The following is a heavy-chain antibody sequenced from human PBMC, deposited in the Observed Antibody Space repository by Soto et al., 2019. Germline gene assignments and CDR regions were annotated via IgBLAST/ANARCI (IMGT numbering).Heavy chain of an antibody. CDR3: GRESGEFISWGVWEV. CDR1: GGSISSGY. V-gene: IGHV4-59*01. J-gene: IGHJ6*03. Sequence: SETLSLTCTVSGGSISSGYWSWIRQPPGKGLEWIGYVYYSDSINCNPSLESRVIISVDTSKNQLSLRLSSVTAADTAVYFCGRESGEFISWGVWEVGGKGTTVTVS. D-gene: IGHD3-16*01. CDR2: VYYSDSI.